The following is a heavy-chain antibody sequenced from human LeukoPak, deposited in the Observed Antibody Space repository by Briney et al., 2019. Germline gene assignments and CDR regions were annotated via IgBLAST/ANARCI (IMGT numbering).Heavy chain of an antibody. Sequence: GGSLRLSCAGSGFTFSSYWMHWVRQAPGKGLVWVSRISTDASSITYADSVKGRFTISRDNAKGTLYLQMSSLRAEDTAVYYCTGHHQAYSRTYWGQGTLVTVSS. J-gene: IGHJ4*02. CDR1: GFTFSSYW. V-gene: IGHV3-74*01. CDR2: ISTDASSI. D-gene: IGHD4-11*01. CDR3: TGHHQAYSRTY.